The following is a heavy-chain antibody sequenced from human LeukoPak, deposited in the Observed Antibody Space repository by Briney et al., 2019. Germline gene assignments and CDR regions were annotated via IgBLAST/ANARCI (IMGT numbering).Heavy chain of an antibody. CDR2: ISSSGSTI. CDR3: ARTAKNYYDSSGFADYFDY. D-gene: IGHD3-22*01. V-gene: IGHV3-48*03. J-gene: IGHJ4*02. CDR1: GFTFSSYE. Sequence: GGSLRLSCAASGFTFSSYEMNWVRRAPGKGLEWVSYISSSGSTICYADSVKGRFTISRDNAKNSLYLQMNSLRAEDTAVYYCARTAKNYYDSSGFADYFDYWGQGTLVTVSS.